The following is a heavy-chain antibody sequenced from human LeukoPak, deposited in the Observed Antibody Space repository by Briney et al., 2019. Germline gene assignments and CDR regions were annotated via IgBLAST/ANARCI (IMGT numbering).Heavy chain of an antibody. CDR2: IIPIFGTA. V-gene: IGHV1-69*13. Sequence: SVKVSCKASGGTFSSYAISWVRQAPGQGLEWMGGIIPIFGTANYAQKFQGRVTITADESTSTAYVELSSLRSEDTAVYYCARERYYDSSGYYEGDAFDIWGQGTMVTVSS. CDR1: GGTFSSYA. CDR3: ARERYYDSSGYYEGDAFDI. D-gene: IGHD3-22*01. J-gene: IGHJ3*02.